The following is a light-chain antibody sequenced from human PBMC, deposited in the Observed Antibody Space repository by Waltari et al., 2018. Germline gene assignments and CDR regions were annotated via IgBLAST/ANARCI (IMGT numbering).Light chain of an antibody. J-gene: IGLJ2*01. CDR1: SGSIASNY. CDR2: EDK. V-gene: IGLV6-57*01. Sequence: NFMLTQPHSVSESPGKTVTISCTRRSGSIASNYVQWYPQRPGSSPTTVIYEDKQRPSGVPDRFSGSIDSSSNSASLTISGLKTEDEADYYCQSYDSSNQDVVFGGGTKLTVL. CDR3: QSYDSSNQDVV.